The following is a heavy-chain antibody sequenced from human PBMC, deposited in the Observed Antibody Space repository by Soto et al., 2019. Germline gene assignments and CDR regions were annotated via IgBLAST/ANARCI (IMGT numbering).Heavy chain of an antibody. J-gene: IGHJ4*02. CDR2: ISISSSFT. CDR3: AREGHMVRDVREDDY. D-gene: IGHD3-10*01. CDR1: GFIFSDYY. V-gene: IGHV3-11*05. Sequence: QVQLVESGGGLVKPGGSLRLSCAASGFIFSDYYMSWIRQAPGKGLEWVSYISISSSFTIYADSVKGRFTISRDDSNNSLYLQMNSLRAEDTAMYYCAREGHMVRDVREDDYWGQGTLVTVSS.